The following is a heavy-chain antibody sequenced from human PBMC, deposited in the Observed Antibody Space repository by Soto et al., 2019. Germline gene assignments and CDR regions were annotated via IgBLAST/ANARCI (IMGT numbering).Heavy chain of an antibody. CDR2: ISTYNGNT. V-gene: IGHV1-18*01. CDR3: ARDMAAAAGFDY. CDR1: GYTFTSYG. Sequence: ASVKVSCKASGYTFTSYGISWVRQAPGQGLEWMGWISTYNGNTNYAQKLQGRVTMTTDTSTRTAYMELRSLRSDDAAVYYCARDMAAAAGFDYWGQGTLVTVSS. D-gene: IGHD6-13*01. J-gene: IGHJ4*02.